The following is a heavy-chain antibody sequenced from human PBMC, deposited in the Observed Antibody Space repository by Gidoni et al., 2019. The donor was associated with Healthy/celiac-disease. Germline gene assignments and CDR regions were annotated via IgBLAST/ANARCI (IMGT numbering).Heavy chain of an antibody. D-gene: IGHD3-3*01. CDR2: INHSGST. Sequence: QVQLQQWGAGLLKPSATLSLTCAVYGVSFSGYYWSWIRQPPGKGLEWIGEINHSGSTNYNPSLKSRVTISVDTSKNQFSLKLSSVTAADTAVYYCARVINDFWSGYLGYYYYGMDVWGQGTTVTVSS. CDR3: ARVINDFWSGYLGYYYYGMDV. CDR1: GVSFSGYY. J-gene: IGHJ6*02. V-gene: IGHV4-34*01.